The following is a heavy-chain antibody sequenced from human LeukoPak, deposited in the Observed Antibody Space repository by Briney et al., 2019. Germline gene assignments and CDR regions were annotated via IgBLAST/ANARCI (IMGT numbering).Heavy chain of an antibody. Sequence: SLRLSCAASGFTFDDYAMHWVRQAPGKGLEWVSGISWNSGSIGYADSVKGRFTISRDNAKNSLYLQMNSLRAEDMALYYCAKDMYSSGYDAFDIWGQGTMVTVSS. CDR3: AKDMYSSGYDAFDI. J-gene: IGHJ3*02. CDR2: ISWNSGSI. D-gene: IGHD6-19*01. CDR1: GFTFDDYA. V-gene: IGHV3-9*03.